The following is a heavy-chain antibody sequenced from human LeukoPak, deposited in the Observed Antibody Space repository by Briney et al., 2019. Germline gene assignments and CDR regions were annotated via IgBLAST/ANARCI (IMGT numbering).Heavy chain of an antibody. CDR3: AKDLVVITRVGTHFDY. CDR1: GFTFSSYG. J-gene: IGHJ4*02. D-gene: IGHD3-22*01. CDR2: ISGSGGST. Sequence: GGSLRLSCAASGFTFSSYGMSWVRQAPGKRLEWVSAISGSGGSTYYADSVKGRFTISRDNSKNTLYLQMNSLRAEDTAVYYCAKDLVVITRVGTHFDYWGQGTLVTVSS. V-gene: IGHV3-23*01.